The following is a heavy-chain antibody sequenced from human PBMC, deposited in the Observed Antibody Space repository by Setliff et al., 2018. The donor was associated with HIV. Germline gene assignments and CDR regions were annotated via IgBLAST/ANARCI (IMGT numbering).Heavy chain of an antibody. CDR3: AREKTWLRFLDY. D-gene: IGHD5-12*01. CDR2: INTHRGYT. J-gene: IGHJ4*02. CDR1: GYTFNNYG. V-gene: IGHV1-18*01. Sequence: ASVKVSCKASGYTFNNYGISWVRQAPGQGLEWMGWINTHRGYTNYAQNVQGRVTVTMDTSTSTAYMELRSLKSDDTAVYYCAREKTWLRFLDYWGQGTLVTVSS.